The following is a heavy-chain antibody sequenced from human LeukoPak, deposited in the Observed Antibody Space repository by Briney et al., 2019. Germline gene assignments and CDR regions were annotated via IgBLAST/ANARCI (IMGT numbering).Heavy chain of an antibody. V-gene: IGHV1/OR15-1*04. CDR1: GYIFTDYY. D-gene: IGHD5-18*01. J-gene: IGHJ4*02. Sequence: ASVKVYCKASGYIFTDYYMHWVPQAPGQELGSMGRINPNSGGINYAQKFQGRVTMTRDTSISTAYMELRSLRSDDTAVYYCARVIQLWSLADYWGLGTLVTVSS. CDR3: ARVIQLWSLADY. CDR2: INPNSGGI.